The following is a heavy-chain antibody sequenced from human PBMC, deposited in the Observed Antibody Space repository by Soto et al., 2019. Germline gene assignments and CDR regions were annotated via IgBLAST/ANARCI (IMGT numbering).Heavy chain of an antibody. CDR2: ISVYNGNT. CDR3: ASYSTDVDVDN. V-gene: IGHV1-18*01. D-gene: IGHD4-4*01. J-gene: IGHJ4*02. Sequence: GASVKVSCKTSGYTFSSYGISWVRQAPGQGLEWMGGISVYNGNTYYAREFQGRVTMTTDTATSTAYLELRSLRSDATPAYHWASYSTDVDVDNGGVGVLLTVSA. CDR1: GYTFSSYG.